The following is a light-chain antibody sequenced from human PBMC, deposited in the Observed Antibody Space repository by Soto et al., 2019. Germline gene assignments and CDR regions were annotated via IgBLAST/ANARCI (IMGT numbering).Light chain of an antibody. CDR1: SVSTS. CDR3: QQFDVFYS. Sequence: SVSTSLAWYQQKPGKAPKLLIYDASNLESGVPSRFSGSGSGTEFTLTISSLQPDDFATYYCQQFDVFYSFGQGTKVDIK. CDR2: DAS. V-gene: IGKV1-5*01. J-gene: IGKJ2*03.